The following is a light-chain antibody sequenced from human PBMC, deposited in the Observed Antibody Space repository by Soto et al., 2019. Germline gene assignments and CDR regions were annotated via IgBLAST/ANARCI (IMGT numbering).Light chain of an antibody. CDR2: EVS. CDR1: SSDVGGYNY. Sequence: QSALTQPASVSGSPGQSITISCTGTSSDVGGYNYVSWYQQHPGKAPKLMIYEVSNRPSRVSNRFSGSKSGNTASLTISGLQAEDEADYYYSSYTRSSTSYVFGTGTKGTVL. V-gene: IGLV2-14*01. CDR3: SSYTRSSTSYV. J-gene: IGLJ1*01.